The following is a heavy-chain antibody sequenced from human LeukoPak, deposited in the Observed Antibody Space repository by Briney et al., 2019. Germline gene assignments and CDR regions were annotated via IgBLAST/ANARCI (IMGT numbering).Heavy chain of an antibody. Sequence: PGGSLRLSCAASGFTFSTYWMSWVRQAPGKGLEWVANIKQDASEKHYVDSVKGRFTISRDNAKNSLYLQMNSLRAEDTAVYYCARGRQDFFGETIAYYFDYWGQGNLVTVSS. CDR3: ARGRQDFFGETIAYYFDY. D-gene: IGHD3-3*01. V-gene: IGHV3-7*01. CDR2: IKQDASEK. CDR1: GFTFSTYW. J-gene: IGHJ4*02.